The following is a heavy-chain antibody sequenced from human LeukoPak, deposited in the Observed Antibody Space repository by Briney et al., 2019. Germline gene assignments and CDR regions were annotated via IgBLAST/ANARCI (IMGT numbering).Heavy chain of an antibody. CDR3: ARGAYYFGLWYFDF. Sequence: PGRSLRLSCAASGFTFSSYAMHWVRQAPGKGLEWVANIKQDGGETYYVDSVKGRFTVSRDNAKNSLYLQMNTLRAEDTAVYYCARGAYYFGLWYFDFWGQGILVTVSS. J-gene: IGHJ4*02. D-gene: IGHD3-10*01. V-gene: IGHV3-7*01. CDR1: GFTFSSYA. CDR2: IKQDGGET.